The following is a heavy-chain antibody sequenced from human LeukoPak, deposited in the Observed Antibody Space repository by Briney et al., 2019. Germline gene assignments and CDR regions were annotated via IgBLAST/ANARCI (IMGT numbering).Heavy chain of an antibody. Sequence: PGGSLRLSCAASGFTFSNYTMHWVRQAPGKGLEWVAVLSSDGSNKYYADSVKGRFTISRDISKSTLYLQMTSLRAEDTAVYYCARGAYQIVVVTAPTYWGQGTLVTVSS. J-gene: IGHJ4*02. CDR2: LSSDGSNK. CDR3: ARGAYQIVVVTAPTY. CDR1: GFTFSNYT. V-gene: IGHV3-30-3*01. D-gene: IGHD2-21*02.